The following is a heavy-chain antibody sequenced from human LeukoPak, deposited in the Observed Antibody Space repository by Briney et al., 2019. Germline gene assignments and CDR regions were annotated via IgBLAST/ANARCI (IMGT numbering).Heavy chain of an antibody. D-gene: IGHD3-22*01. J-gene: IGHJ3*02. CDR2: ISGSGGST. Sequence: GGSLRLSCAASGFGISGFAMTWVRQAPGKGLEGVSAISGSGGSTYYADPVKGRFTISRDNSKNTLYLQMNSLRAGDTAVYYCAKEAYYYDSTDAFDIWGQGTMVTVS. V-gene: IGHV3-23*01. CDR1: GFGISGFA. CDR3: AKEAYYYDSTDAFDI.